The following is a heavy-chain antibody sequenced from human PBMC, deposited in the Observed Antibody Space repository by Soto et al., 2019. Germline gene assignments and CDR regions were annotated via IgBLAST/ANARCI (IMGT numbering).Heavy chain of an antibody. V-gene: IGHV4-34*01. J-gene: IGHJ4*02. CDR2: INHSGSA. D-gene: IGHD5-12*01. Sequence: PSETLSLTCAVYGGSFSGYYWSWIRQPPGKGLEWIGEINHSGSANYNPSLKSRATISVDTSKNQFSLKLSSVTAADTAVYYCARGQMATITLDFDYWGQGTLVTVSS. CDR1: GGSFSGYY. CDR3: ARGQMATITLDFDY.